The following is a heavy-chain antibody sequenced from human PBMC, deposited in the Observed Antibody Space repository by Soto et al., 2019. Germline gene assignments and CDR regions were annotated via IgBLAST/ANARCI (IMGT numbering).Heavy chain of an antibody. Sequence: GASVKVSCKASGGTFSSYAISWVRQAPGQGLEWMGGIFPIFGTANYAQKFQGRVTITADKSTSTAYMELSSLRSEDTAVYYCAREPASLSGRMDVWGQGTTVTVSS. CDR2: IFPIFGTA. CDR3: AREPASLSGRMDV. CDR1: GGTFSSYA. V-gene: IGHV1-69*06. D-gene: IGHD3-9*01. J-gene: IGHJ6*02.